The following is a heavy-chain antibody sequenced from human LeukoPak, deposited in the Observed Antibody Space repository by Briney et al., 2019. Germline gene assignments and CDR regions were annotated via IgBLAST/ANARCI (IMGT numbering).Heavy chain of an antibody. D-gene: IGHD4-17*01. J-gene: IGHJ4*02. CDR1: GFTFSSYA. Sequence: PGGSLRLSCAASGFTFSSYAMSWVRQAPGKGLEWVSAISGSGGSTYYADSVKGRFTISRDNSKNTLYLQMNSLRAEDTAVYYCARDFYDQTTVTVFDYWGQGTLVTVSS. CDR3: ARDFYDQTTVTVFDY. CDR2: ISGSGGST. V-gene: IGHV3-23*01.